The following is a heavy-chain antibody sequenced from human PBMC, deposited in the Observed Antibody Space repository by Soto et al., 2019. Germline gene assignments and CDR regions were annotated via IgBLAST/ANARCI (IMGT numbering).Heavy chain of an antibody. D-gene: IGHD1-1*01. Sequence: ASVKVSCKASGYTFSDYYIHWVRQAPGQGLEWMGWINPNSGGTKYAPKFQGGVTMTRDTSITTAYMELSRLRSGDTAVYYCAREPATAKPEGVDFWGQGXLVTVYS. CDR2: INPNSGGT. J-gene: IGHJ4*02. CDR1: GYTFSDYY. V-gene: IGHV1-2*02. CDR3: AREPATAKPEGVDF.